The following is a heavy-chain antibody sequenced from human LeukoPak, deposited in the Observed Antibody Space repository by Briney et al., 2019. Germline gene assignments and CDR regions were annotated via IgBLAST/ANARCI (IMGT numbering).Heavy chain of an antibody. J-gene: IGHJ4*02. Sequence: PGGSLRLSCAASGFTFSSYWMHWVRQAPGKGLVWVSRINSDGSSTIHADSVKGRLTISRDNAKSTLYLQMNSLRAEDTAVYYCAREVYSSGWSSFDYWGQGTLVTVSS. D-gene: IGHD6-19*01. CDR3: AREVYSSGWSSFDY. CDR2: INSDGSST. V-gene: IGHV3-74*01. CDR1: GFTFSSYW.